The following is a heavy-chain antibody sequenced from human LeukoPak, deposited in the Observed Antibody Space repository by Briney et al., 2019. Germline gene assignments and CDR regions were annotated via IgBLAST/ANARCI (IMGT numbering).Heavy chain of an antibody. CDR2: ISSSGTTI. Sequence: GGSLRLSCAASGFTFSSYEMNWVRQAPGKGLEWVSYISSSGTTIYYAASVKGRFTISRVNAKNSLSLQMNSLRAEDTAVYYCARDPYNGYYGDDYYYYMDVWGKGTTVTISS. CDR1: GFTFSSYE. V-gene: IGHV3-48*03. D-gene: IGHD4-17*01. CDR3: ARDPYNGYYGDDYYYYMDV. J-gene: IGHJ6*03.